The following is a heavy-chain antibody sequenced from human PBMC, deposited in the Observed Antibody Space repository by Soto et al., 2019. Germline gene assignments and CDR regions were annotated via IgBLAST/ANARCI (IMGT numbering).Heavy chain of an antibody. V-gene: IGHV3-13*04. CDR1: GFTFSSYD. J-gene: IGHJ4*02. D-gene: IGHD3-10*01. CDR3: ARSRGATFDY. Sequence: EVQLVESGGGLVQPGGSLRLSCAASGFTFSSYDMHWVRQATGKGLEWVSAIGPAGDTYYPGSVKGRITIYRENAKHSLYLPMSTLRAGDTAVYYCARSRGATFDYWGQGTLVTVSS. CDR2: IGPAGDT.